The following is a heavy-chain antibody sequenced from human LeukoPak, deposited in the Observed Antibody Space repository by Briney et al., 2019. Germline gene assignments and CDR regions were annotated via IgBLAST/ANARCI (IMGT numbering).Heavy chain of an antibody. CDR2: IYTSGST. CDR3: ARDSANCTNGVCRLYAFDI. V-gene: IGHV4-4*07. Sequence: PSETLSLTCTVSGGSISSYYWSWIRQLAGKGLEWIGRIYTSGSTNYNPSLKSRVTMSVDTSKNQFSLKLSSVTAADTAVYYCARDSANCTNGVCRLYAFDIWGQGTMVTVSS. D-gene: IGHD2-8*01. J-gene: IGHJ3*02. CDR1: GGSISSYY.